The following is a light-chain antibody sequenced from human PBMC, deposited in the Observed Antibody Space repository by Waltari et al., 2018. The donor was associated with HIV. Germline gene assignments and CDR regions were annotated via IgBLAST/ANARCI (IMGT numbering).Light chain of an antibody. CDR2: EVS. CDR3: SSYTGSSTPVV. V-gene: IGLV2-14*01. Sequence: QSALTQPASVSGSPGQSITISCTGTSSDIGAYNYVPWYQQHPAKAPKLMIYEVSNRPSGVSNRFSGSKSGNTASLTISGLQAEDEADYYCSSYTGSSTPVVFAGGTKLTVL. CDR1: SSDIGAYNY. J-gene: IGLJ2*01.